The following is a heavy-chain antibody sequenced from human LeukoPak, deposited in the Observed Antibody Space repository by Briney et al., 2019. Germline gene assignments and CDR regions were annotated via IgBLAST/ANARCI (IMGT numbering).Heavy chain of an antibody. Sequence: SETLSLTCTVSGGSISSGDYYWSWIRQPPGKGLEWIGYIYYSGSTYYNPSLKSRVTISVDTSKNQFSLKLSSVTAADTAVYYCASLPTYYYDSSGYSHFDYWGQGTLVTVSS. CDR2: IYYSGST. J-gene: IGHJ4*02. D-gene: IGHD3-22*01. CDR3: ASLPTYYYDSSGYSHFDY. CDR1: GGSISSGDYY. V-gene: IGHV4-30-4*01.